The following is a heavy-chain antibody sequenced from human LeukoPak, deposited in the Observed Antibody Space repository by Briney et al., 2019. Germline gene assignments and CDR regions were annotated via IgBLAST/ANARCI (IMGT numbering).Heavy chain of an antibody. J-gene: IGHJ4*02. CDR3: ARVYNWNDFDY. CDR2: ISSSSSYI. V-gene: IGHV3-21*01. D-gene: IGHD1-1*01. Sequence: GGSLRLSCAASGFTFSSYSMNWVRQAPGKGLEWVSSISSSSSYIYYADSVKGRFTISRDNAKNSVFLQMNSLRAEDTAVYYCARVYNWNDFDYWGQGTLVTVSS. CDR1: GFTFSSYS.